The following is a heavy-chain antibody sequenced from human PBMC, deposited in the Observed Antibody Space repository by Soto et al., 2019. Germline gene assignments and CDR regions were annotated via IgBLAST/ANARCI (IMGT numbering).Heavy chain of an antibody. CDR3: ARDLFPHYDILTGYSPNWFDP. CDR1: GGTFSSYA. D-gene: IGHD3-9*01. CDR2: IIPIFGTA. Sequence: SVKVSCKASGGTFSSYAISWVRQAPGQGLEWMGGIIPIFGTANYAQKFQGRVTITADESTSTAYMELSSLRSEDTAVYYCARDLFPHYDILTGYSPNWFDPWGQGTLVTVSS. J-gene: IGHJ5*02. V-gene: IGHV1-69*13.